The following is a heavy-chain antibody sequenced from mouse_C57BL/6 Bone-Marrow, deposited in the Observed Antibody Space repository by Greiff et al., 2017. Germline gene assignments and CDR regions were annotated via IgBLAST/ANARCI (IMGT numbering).Heavy chain of an antibody. Sequence: EVQLVESGGGLVQPGGSLKLSCAASGFTFSDYYMYWVRQTPEKRLEWVAYISNGGGSTYYPDTVKGRFTISRDNAKNTLYLQMSRLKSEDTAMYYCARHKRLDAMDYWGQGTSVTVSS. CDR2: ISNGGGST. J-gene: IGHJ4*01. CDR1: GFTFSDYY. CDR3: ARHKRLDAMDY. V-gene: IGHV5-12*01.